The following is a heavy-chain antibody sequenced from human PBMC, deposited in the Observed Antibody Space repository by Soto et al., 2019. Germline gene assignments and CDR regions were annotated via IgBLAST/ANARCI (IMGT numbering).Heavy chain of an antibody. CDR2: ISSSSSTI. V-gene: IGHV3-48*02. J-gene: IGHJ6*02. CDR1: GFPFSSYS. CDR3: ARDGGTVVVAATFYYYGMDV. D-gene: IGHD2-15*01. Sequence: PGGSLRLSCAASGFPFSSYSMNWVRQAPGKGLEWVSYISSSSSTIYYADSVKGRFTISRDNAKNSLYLQMNSLRDEDTAVYYCARDGGTVVVAATFYYYGMDVWGQGTTVTVSS.